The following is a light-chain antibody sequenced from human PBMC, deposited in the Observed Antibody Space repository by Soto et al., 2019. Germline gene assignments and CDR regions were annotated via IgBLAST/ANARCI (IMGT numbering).Light chain of an antibody. CDR3: QQRSNWPLT. Sequence: IVSTQSPGTLSLSPGERAALSSSPSQSVSSSYLGWYQQKPGQAPRLIIYGASSRATGIPDRFSGSGSGTDFTLTISRLEPEDVAVYYCQQRSNWPLTLGGGTKVDIK. V-gene: IGKV3D-20*02. CDR2: GAS. CDR1: QSVSSSY. J-gene: IGKJ4*01.